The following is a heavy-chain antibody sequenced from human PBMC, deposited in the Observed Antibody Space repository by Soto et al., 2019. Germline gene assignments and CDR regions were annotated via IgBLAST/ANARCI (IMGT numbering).Heavy chain of an antibody. CDR2: ISGSGGST. CDR1: GFTFSSYA. CDR3: AKVSGRDYGSEDYYYYYGMDV. V-gene: IGHV3-23*01. Sequence: PGGSLRLSCAASGFTFSSYAMSWVRQAPGKGLEWVSAISGSGGSTYYADSVKGRFTIYRDNSKNTLYLQMNSLRAEDTAVYYCAKVSGRDYGSEDYYYYYGMDVWGQGTTVTVSS. J-gene: IGHJ6*02. D-gene: IGHD3-10*01.